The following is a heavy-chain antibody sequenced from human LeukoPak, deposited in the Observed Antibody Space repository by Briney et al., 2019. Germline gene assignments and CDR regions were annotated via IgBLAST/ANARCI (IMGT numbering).Heavy chain of an antibody. D-gene: IGHD3-3*01. CDR2: ISSSSSYI. CDR1: GFTFSSYS. CDR3: ATISYYYFWGGQPKNNYMAV. J-gene: IGHJ6*03. Sequence: GGSLRLSCAASGFTFSSYSMNWVRQAPGKGLEWVSSISSSSSYIYYADSVKGRFTISRDNAKNSLYLQMNSLRAEDTAVYYCATISYYYFWGGQPKNNYMAVWGKGTPVTVPS. V-gene: IGHV3-21*01.